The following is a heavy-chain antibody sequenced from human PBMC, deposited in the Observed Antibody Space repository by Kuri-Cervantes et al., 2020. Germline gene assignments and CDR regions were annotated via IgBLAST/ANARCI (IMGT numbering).Heavy chain of an antibody. Sequence: ASVKVSCKASGYTFTGYYMHWVRQAPGQGLEWMGWINPNSGGTNYAQEFQGRVTMTRDTSISTAYMELSRLRSDDTAVYYCARQIVVDAFDIWGQGTMVTVSS. V-gene: IGHV1-2*02. CDR1: GYTFTGYY. CDR3: ARQIVVDAFDI. CDR2: INPNSGGT. J-gene: IGHJ3*02. D-gene: IGHD3-22*01.